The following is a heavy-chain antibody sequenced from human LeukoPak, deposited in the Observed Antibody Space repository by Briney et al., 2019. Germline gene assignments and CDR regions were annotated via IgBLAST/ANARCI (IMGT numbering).Heavy chain of an antibody. CDR1: GFTFSSSG. V-gene: IGHV3-30*18. Sequence: QPGRSLRLSCAASGFTFSSSGMHWVRQAPGKGLEWVAVISYDGSNKYYADSVKGRFTISRDNSKNTLYLQMNSLRAEDTAVYYCAKDSNSGYVPIFDYWGQGTLVTVSS. CDR3: AKDSNSGYVPIFDY. CDR2: ISYDGSNK. J-gene: IGHJ4*02. D-gene: IGHD5-12*01.